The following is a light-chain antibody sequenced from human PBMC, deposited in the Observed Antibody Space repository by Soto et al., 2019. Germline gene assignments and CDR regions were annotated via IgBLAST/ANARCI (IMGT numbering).Light chain of an antibody. CDR2: GAS. CDR3: QQYGSSWT. Sequence: EVVLTQSTGTLSLYPGERATLSCRASQSVSSSYLAWYQQKPGQAPRLLIYGASSRATGIPDRFSGSGSGTDFTLTISRLEPEDFAVYYCQQYGSSWTFGQGTKV. J-gene: IGKJ1*01. V-gene: IGKV3-20*01. CDR1: QSVSSSY.